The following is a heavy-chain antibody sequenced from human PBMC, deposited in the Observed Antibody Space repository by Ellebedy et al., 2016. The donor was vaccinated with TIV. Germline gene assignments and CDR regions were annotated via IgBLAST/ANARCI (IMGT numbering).Heavy chain of an antibody. V-gene: IGHV3-49*03. J-gene: IGHJ6*02. CDR3: TRDQDYYGSGSAVYYYYYGMDV. Sequence: GGSLRLSCAASGFTFSDSYMTWIRQAPGKGLEWVGFIRSKAYGGTTEYAASVKGRFTISRDDSKSIAYLQMNSLKTEDTAVYYCTRDQDYYGSGSAVYYYYYGMDVWGQGTTVTVSS. CDR1: GFTFSDSY. D-gene: IGHD3-10*01. CDR2: IRSKAYGGTT.